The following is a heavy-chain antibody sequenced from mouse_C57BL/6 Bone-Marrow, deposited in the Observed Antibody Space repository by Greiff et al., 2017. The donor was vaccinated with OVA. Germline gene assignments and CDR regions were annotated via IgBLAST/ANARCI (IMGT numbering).Heavy chain of an antibody. CDR2: ISDGGSYT. V-gene: IGHV5-4*03. Sequence: DVKLVESGGGLVKPGGSLKLSCAASGFTFSSYAMSWVRQTPEKRLEWVATISDGGSYTYYPDNVKGRFTISRDNAKNNLYLQMSHLKSEDTAMXYCARSPWYYGSSPYYAMDYWGQGTSVTVSS. CDR3: ARSPWYYGSSPYYAMDY. J-gene: IGHJ4*01. D-gene: IGHD1-1*01. CDR1: GFTFSSYA.